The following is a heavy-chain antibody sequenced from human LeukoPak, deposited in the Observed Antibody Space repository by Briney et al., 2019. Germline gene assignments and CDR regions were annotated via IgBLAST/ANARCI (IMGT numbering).Heavy chain of an antibody. CDR3: ARYLGGRNAFDI. D-gene: IGHD3-16*01. CDR2: IWYDGSKT. CDR1: GXTFSGYG. Sequence: PGRSLRLSCLASGXTFSGYGMHWVRQAPGKGREWVAVIWYDGSKTYYADSVKGRFTISRDNSKDTLYLQMSSLRVEDTAAYYCARYLGGRNAFDIWGQGTMVTVSS. V-gene: IGHV3-33*01. J-gene: IGHJ3*02.